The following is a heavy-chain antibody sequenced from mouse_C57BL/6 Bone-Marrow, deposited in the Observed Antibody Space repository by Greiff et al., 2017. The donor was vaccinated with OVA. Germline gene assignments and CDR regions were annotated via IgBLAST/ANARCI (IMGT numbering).Heavy chain of an antibody. CDR1: GYSFTDYN. Sequence: VQLQQSGPELVKPGASVKITCKASGYSFTDYNMNWVKQSNGKSLEWIGVINPNYGTTSYNQKFKGKATLTVDQSTSTAYMQLNSLTSEDSAFYYCAGANMVTRGAWFAYWGQGTLVTVSA. D-gene: IGHD2-2*01. CDR2: INPNYGTT. CDR3: AGANMVTRGAWFAY. J-gene: IGHJ3*01. V-gene: IGHV1-39*01.